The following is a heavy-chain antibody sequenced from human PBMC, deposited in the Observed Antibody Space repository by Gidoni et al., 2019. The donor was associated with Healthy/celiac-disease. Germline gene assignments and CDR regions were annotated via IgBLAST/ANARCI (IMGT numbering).Heavy chain of an antibody. CDR2: KNPNSGKT. CDR3: ARGAVPPTEGSGIVLDYYYMDV. CDR1: GEPFTTYD. J-gene: IGHJ6*03. D-gene: IGHD3-10*01. Sequence: QVQLVQSGAQLKHPGASLKFSCRASGEPFTTYDRTWVRRATVQGLGLMGWKNPNSGKTGYAHKFQGRVTMTRNTSISTAYMEMSSVRSEDTAVYYWARGAVPPTEGSGIVLDYYYMDVWGKGTTVTVSS. V-gene: IGHV1-8*01.